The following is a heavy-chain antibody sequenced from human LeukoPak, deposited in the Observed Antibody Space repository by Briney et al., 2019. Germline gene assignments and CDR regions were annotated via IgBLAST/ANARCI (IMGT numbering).Heavy chain of an antibody. CDR2: INPSGGNT. D-gene: IGHD1-26*01. Sequence: GASVKVSCKASGYIFTSFYIHWVRQAPGQGLEWMGIINPSGGNTGNAQKFQGRVTMTRDTSTSTVYMELRGLSSEDTAVYYCAREVGIRGHFDFWAGGPRSPSPQ. CDR1: GYIFTSFY. J-gene: IGHJ4*02. V-gene: IGHV1-46*01. CDR3: AREVGIRGHFDF.